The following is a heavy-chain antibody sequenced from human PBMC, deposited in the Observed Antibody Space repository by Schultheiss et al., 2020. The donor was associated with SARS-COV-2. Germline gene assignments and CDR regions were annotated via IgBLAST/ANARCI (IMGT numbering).Heavy chain of an antibody. V-gene: IGHV4-61*01. CDR1: GGSVSSGSYY. J-gene: IGHJ5*02. CDR3: ARARGIVVVVAATENWFDP. CDR2: IYYSGST. D-gene: IGHD2-15*01. Sequence: SETLSLTCTVSGGSVSSGSYYWSWIRQPPGKGLEWIGYIYYSGSTNYNPSLKSRVTISVDTSKNQFSLKLSSVTAADTAVYYCARARGIVVVVAATENWFDPWGQGTLVTVSS.